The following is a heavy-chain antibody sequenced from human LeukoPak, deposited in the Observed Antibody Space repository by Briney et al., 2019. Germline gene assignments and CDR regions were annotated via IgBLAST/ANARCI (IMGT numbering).Heavy chain of an antibody. D-gene: IGHD3-10*01. CDR3: AKSEYGSERYHLSY. V-gene: IGHV4-59*08. CDR2: FYYTGTT. J-gene: IGHJ4*02. CDR1: GGSISSYY. Sequence: SETLSLTCTVSGGSISSYYWSWIRQPPGKGLEWIGYFYYTGTTNYNPSLKSRVTIPVETSKNQFSLKLTSVTAADTAVYYCAKSEYGSERYHLSYWGQGTLVTVSS.